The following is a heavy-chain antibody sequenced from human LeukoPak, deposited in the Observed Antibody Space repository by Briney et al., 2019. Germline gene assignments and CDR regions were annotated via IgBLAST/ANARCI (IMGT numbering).Heavy chain of an antibody. CDR3: ARDAQRGFDYSNSLQY. J-gene: IGHJ4*02. CDR1: GFTFSHYA. Sequence: QPGGSLRLSCAAAGFTFSHYAMHWVRQAPGKGLEWVAVIWSDGTNKYYAASVKGRFTISRDDSDKTVYLQMNSLRPEDTGVYYCARDAQRGFDYSNSLQYWGQGTPVTVST. CDR2: IWSDGTNK. V-gene: IGHV3-33*01. D-gene: IGHD4-11*01.